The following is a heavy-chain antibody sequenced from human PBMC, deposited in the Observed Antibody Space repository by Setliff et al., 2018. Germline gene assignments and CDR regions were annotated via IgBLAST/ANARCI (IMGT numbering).Heavy chain of an antibody. D-gene: IGHD5-18*01. CDR3: ARLDTAMLDAMVY. J-gene: IGHJ4*02. Sequence: SGPTLVNPTETLMLTCTVSGFSLSNGRMGVSWIRQPPGKALEWLAHIFSSGEKSYSTSLRRRLAISRDTSKNQVVLTMTNMDPVDTATYYCARLDTAMLDAMVYWGQGTLVTVSS. CDR1: GFSLSNGRMG. CDR2: IFSSGEK. V-gene: IGHV2-26*01.